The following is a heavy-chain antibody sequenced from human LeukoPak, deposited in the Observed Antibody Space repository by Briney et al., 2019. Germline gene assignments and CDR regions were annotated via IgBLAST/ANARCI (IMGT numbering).Heavy chain of an antibody. CDR3: ARLLGGSGSYYKTDYFDY. D-gene: IGHD3-10*01. CDR2: IYYSGST. V-gene: IGHV4-39*01. CDR1: GGSISSSSYY. Sequence: PSETLSLTCTVSGGSISSSSYYWGWIRQPPGKGLEWIGSIYYSGSTYYNPSLKSRVTISVDTSKNQFSLKLSSVTAADTAVYYCARLLGGSGSYYKTDYFDYWGQGTLVTVSS. J-gene: IGHJ4*02.